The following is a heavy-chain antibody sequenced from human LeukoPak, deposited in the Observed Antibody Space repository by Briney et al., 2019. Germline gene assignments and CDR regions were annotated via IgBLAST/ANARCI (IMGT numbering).Heavy chain of an antibody. CDR1: GGSISSYY. J-gene: IGHJ1*01. D-gene: IGHD6-19*01. Sequence: PSETLSLTCTVSGGSISSYYWSWIRQPPGKGLEWIGYIYYSGSTNYNPSLKSRVTISVGTSKNQFSLKLSSVTAADTAVYYRARHKRYSSGWCGYFQHWGQGTLVTVSS. CDR3: ARHKRYSSGWCGYFQH. V-gene: IGHV4-59*08. CDR2: IYYSGST.